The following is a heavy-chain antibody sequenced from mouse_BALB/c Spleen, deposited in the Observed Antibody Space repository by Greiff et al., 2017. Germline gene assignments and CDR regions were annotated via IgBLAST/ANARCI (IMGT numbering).Heavy chain of an antibody. CDR1: GFNIKDTY. CDR2: IDPANGNT. J-gene: IGHJ4*01. D-gene: IGHD4-1*01. CDR3: GTGRALAMDY. Sequence: DVQLQESGAELVKPGASVKLSCTASGFNIKDTYMHWVKQRPEQGLEWIGRIDPANGNTKYDPKFQGKATITADTSSNTAYLQLSSLTSEDTAVYYVGTGRALAMDYWGQGTSVTVSS. V-gene: IGHV14-3*02.